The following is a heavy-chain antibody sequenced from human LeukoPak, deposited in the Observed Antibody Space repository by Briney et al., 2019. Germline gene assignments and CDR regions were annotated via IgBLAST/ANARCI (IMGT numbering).Heavy chain of an antibody. J-gene: IGHJ3*02. Sequence: PGGSLRLSCAASGFTFSSCWMHWVRQVPGKGLVWVSHINTDGSSTTYADSVKGRFTISRDNAKNTLYLQMNSLRAEDTAVYYCARSCGYAFGIWGQGTMVTVSS. V-gene: IGHV3-74*01. D-gene: IGHD3-22*01. CDR3: ARSCGYAFGI. CDR1: GFTFSSCW. CDR2: INTDGSST.